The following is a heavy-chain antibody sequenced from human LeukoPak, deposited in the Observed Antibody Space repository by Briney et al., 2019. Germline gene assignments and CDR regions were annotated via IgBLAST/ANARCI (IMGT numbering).Heavy chain of an antibody. Sequence: GGSLRLSCAASGITFSSHYMTWVRQAPGKGLEWVANIKQDSSDRFYVDSVRGRFTISRDNAKNSLYLQMNSLRSEDTAVYYCARESNSGGDAFDIWGPGTMVTVSS. CDR3: ARESNSGGDAFDI. V-gene: IGHV3-7*01. D-gene: IGHD1-26*01. CDR2: IKQDSSDR. CDR1: GITFSSHY. J-gene: IGHJ3*02.